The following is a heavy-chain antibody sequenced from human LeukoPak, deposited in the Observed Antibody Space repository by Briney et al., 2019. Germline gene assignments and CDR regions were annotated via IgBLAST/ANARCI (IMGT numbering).Heavy chain of an antibody. CDR1: GGSISSTDYY. CDR2: IYYSGST. J-gene: IGHJ5*02. Sequence: SETLSLTCTVSGGSISSTDYYWSWIRQPPGKGLEWIGSIYYSGSTYYNPSLKSRVTISVDTSKNQFSLKLSSVTAADTGVYYCARAALGYCNGGSCRVRRLDPWGQGTLVTVSS. CDR3: ARAALGYCNGGSCRVRRLDP. D-gene: IGHD2-15*01. V-gene: IGHV4-39*07.